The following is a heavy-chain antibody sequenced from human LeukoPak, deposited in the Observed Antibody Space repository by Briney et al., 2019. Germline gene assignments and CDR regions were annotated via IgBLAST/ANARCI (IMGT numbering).Heavy chain of an antibody. CDR3: ARPQQLTRFYFDY. J-gene: IGHJ4*02. D-gene: IGHD6-13*01. CDR1: GGSVSSSRYY. V-gene: IGHV4-39*01. CDR2: IYYSGST. Sequence: SETLSLTCTVSGGSVSSSRYYWGWIRQPPGKGLEWIGSIYYSGSTYYNPSLKSRVTISVDTSKNQFSLRLTSVTAADTAVYYCARPQQLTRFYFDYWGQGTLVTVSS.